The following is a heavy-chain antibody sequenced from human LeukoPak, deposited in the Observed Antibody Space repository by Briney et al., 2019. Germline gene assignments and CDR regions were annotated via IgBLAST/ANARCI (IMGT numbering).Heavy chain of an antibody. Sequence: SETLSLTCTVSGGSISSYYWSWIRQPAGKGLEWIGRIYTSGSTNYNPSLKSRVTISVDRSKNQFSLKLSSVTAADTAVYYCARRGDYYYYGMDVWGQGTTVTVSS. CDR3: ARRGDYYYYGMDV. CDR1: GGSISSYY. V-gene: IGHV4-4*07. J-gene: IGHJ6*02. D-gene: IGHD6-25*01. CDR2: IYTSGST.